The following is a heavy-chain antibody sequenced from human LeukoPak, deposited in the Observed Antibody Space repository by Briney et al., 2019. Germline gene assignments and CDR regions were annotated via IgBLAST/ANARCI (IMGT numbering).Heavy chain of an antibody. CDR1: GYTFTAYY. J-gene: IGHJ4*02. CDR3: ARGESMVVTGRAAHY. D-gene: IGHD4-23*01. CDR2: INPNSGGT. V-gene: IGHV1-2*02. Sequence: ASVKVSCKASGYTFTAYYMHWVRQAPGQGLEWMGWINPNSGGTNYAQKFQGRVTMTRDTSISTAYMELSRLRSDDTAVYYCARGESMVVTGRAAHYWGQGTLVTVSS.